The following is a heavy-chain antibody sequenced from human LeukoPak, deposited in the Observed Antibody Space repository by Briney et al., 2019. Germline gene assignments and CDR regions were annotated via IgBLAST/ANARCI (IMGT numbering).Heavy chain of an antibody. J-gene: IGHJ5*02. CDR3: ARGGEVVYNWFDP. CDR2: IYHSGST. D-gene: IGHD2-8*01. Sequence: SETLSLTCTVSGYSISSGYYWGWIRQPPGKGLEWIGSIYHSGSTYYNPSLKSRVTISVDTSKNQFSLKVNSVTAADTAVYYCARGGEVVYNWFDPWGQGTLVTVSS. V-gene: IGHV4-38-2*02. CDR1: GYSISSGYY.